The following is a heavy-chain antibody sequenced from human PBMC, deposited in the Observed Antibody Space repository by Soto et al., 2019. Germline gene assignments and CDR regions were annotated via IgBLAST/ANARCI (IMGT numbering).Heavy chain of an antibody. Sequence: PGESLKISCKGSGYSFTSYWIGWVRQMPGKGLEWMGIIYPGDSDTRYSPSFQGQVTISADKSISTAYLQWSSLKASDTAMYYCARSYSSSWSDNLEPTKNYYRKDVWGQGTTVTGSS. CDR1: GYSFTSYW. D-gene: IGHD6-13*01. CDR3: ARSYSSSWSDNLEPTKNYYRKDV. CDR2: IYPGDSDT. J-gene: IGHJ6*02. V-gene: IGHV5-51*01.